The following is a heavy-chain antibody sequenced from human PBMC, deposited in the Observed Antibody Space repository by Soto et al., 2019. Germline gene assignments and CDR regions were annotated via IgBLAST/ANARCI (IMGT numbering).Heavy chain of an antibody. Sequence: PSETLSLTCAVSGDSISSGVYSLGWLRHPPGKGLERIGYIYNRGSTYYNPSLKSRVTISVDRSKNQFSLKLSSVTAAATAVYYCARIPTPRGQGTLVTVSP. CDR1: GDSISSGVYS. CDR3: ARIPTP. CDR2: IYNRGST. V-gene: IGHV4-30-2*01. J-gene: IGHJ5*02.